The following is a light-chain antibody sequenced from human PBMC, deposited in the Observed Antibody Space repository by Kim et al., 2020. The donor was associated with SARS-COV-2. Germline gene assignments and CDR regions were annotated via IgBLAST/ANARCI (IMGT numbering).Light chain of an antibody. CDR2: SNN. CDR1: NSNIGSNT. J-gene: IGLJ2*01. CDR3: AAWDDSLNGPG. Sequence: QPVLTQPPSASGTPGQRVTMSCSGSNSNIGSNTVHWFQQFPGTAPKLLIYSNNQRPSGVPDRFSGSKSGTSASLAIDGLQSEDEADYYCAAWDDSLNGPGFGGGTQLTVL. V-gene: IGLV1-44*01.